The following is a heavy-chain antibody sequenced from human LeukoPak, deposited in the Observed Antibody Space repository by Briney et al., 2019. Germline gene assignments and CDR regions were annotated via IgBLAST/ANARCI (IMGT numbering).Heavy chain of an antibody. D-gene: IGHD2-2*02. CDR3: AKEKFPRVPAAIPARYFDY. J-gene: IGHJ4*02. V-gene: IGHV3-30*02. CDR1: GFTFSNYG. Sequence: GGSLRLSCSASGFTFSNYGIHWVRQAPGKGLEWVAFIRYDGSNKYYADSVKGRFTISRDNSKNTLYLQMNSLRAEDTAVYYCAKEKFPRVPAAIPARYFDYWGQGTLVTVSS. CDR2: IRYDGSNK.